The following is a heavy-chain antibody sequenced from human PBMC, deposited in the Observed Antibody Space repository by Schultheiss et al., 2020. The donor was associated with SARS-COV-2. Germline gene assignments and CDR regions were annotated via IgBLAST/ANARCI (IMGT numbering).Heavy chain of an antibody. CDR3: ARAGSGYYYEGEYYYYGMDV. V-gene: IGHV3-30*03. CDR2: ISYDGSNK. Sequence: GGSLRLSCAASGFTFSNAWMSWVRQAPGKGLEWVAVISYDGSNKYYADSVKGRFTISRDNSKNTLYLQMNSLRAGDTAVYYCARAGSGYYYEGEYYYYGMDVWGQGTTVTVS. CDR1: GFTFSNAW. J-gene: IGHJ6*02. D-gene: IGHD3-22*01.